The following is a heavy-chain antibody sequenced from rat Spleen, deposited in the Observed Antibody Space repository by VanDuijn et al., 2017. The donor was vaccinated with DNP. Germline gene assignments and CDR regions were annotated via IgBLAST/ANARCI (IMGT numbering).Heavy chain of an antibody. CDR2: IDSAGST. CDR1: GYSITGNY. Sequence: EVQLQESGPGLVKPSQSLSLTCSVTGYSITGNYWGWIRKFPGNKLEWMAYIDSAGSTNYNPSLRSRISITRDTSKNQFFLQVNSVTTEDTATYYCARGTYGFAYWGQGTLVTVSS. CDR3: ARGTYGFAY. J-gene: IGHJ3*01. V-gene: IGHV3-3*01. D-gene: IGHD2-1*01.